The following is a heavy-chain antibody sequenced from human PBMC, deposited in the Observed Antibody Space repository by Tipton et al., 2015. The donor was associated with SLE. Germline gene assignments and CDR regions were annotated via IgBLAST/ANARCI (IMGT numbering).Heavy chain of an antibody. D-gene: IGHD6-19*01. J-gene: IGHJ4*02. CDR1: GGSFSGYY. CDR2: INHSGST. CDR3: AREGGNSSGWLVY. Sequence: GLVKPSETLSLTCAVYGGSFSGYYWSWIRQPPGKGLEWIGEINHSGSTNYNPSLKSRVTISVDTSKNQFSLKLSSVTAADTAVYYCAREGGNSSGWLVYWGQGTLVTVSS. V-gene: IGHV4-34*01.